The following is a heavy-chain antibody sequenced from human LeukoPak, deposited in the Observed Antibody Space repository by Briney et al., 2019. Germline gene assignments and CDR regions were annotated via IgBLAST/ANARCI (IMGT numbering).Heavy chain of an antibody. J-gene: IGHJ6*03. CDR3: ARSIAAGGPYYYYYYMDI. CDR2: INPRGSSR. D-gene: IGHD6-13*01. CDR1: GYTFTSYY. Sequence: ASVKVSCKASGYTFTSYYMHWVRQAPGQGLEWMGIINPRGSSRTYAQKFQGRVTMTRDMSTSTVYMELSSLRSEDTAVYYCARSIAAGGPYYYYYYMDIWGKGTTVTVSS. V-gene: IGHV1-46*01.